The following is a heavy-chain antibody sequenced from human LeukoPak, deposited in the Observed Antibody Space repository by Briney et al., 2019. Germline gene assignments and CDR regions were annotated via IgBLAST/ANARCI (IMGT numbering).Heavy chain of an antibody. V-gene: IGHV4-4*07. CDR1: GGSISSYY. CDR2: IYSSGST. D-gene: IGHD5-18*01. Sequence: SETLSLTCTVSGGSISSYYWSWIRQPAGKGLEWIGRIYSSGSTNYNPSLKSRVTMSVDTSKNQFSLKLRSVTAADTAVYYCARVYAGYSYGTYYYYMDVWGKGTTVTVSS. CDR3: ARVYAGYSYGTYYYYMDV. J-gene: IGHJ6*03.